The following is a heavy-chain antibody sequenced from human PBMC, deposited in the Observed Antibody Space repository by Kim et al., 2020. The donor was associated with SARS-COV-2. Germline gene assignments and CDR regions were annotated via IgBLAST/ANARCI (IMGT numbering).Heavy chain of an antibody. CDR3: ARHIQTATAFDY. D-gene: IGHD6-13*01. Sequence: ASVKVSCKASGYSFSNFAIVWVRQAPGQGLEWVGWISTYNNNTNYVQNLQDRVTMTTDTSTNTVYMELRSLRSDDTAVYYCARHIQTATAFDYWGQGTLV. CDR2: ISTYNNNT. J-gene: IGHJ4*02. CDR1: GYSFSNFA. V-gene: IGHV1-18*01.